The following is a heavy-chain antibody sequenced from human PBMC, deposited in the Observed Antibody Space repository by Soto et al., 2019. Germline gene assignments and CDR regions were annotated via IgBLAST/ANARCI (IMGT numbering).Heavy chain of an antibody. CDR3: ARIKIHYGMDV. CDR2: IDWDDDK. CDR1: GFSLSTSGMC. V-gene: IGHV2-70*01. J-gene: IGHJ6*02. Sequence: GSGGTLVNPTQTLTLTCTFWGFSLSTSGMCVSWIRQPPGNALEWLALIDWDDDKYYSTSLKTRLTISKDTSKNQVVLTMTNMDPVDTATYYCARIKIHYGMDVWGQGTTATVSS.